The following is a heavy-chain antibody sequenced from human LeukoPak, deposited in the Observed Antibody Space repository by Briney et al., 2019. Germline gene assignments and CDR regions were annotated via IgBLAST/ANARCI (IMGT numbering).Heavy chain of an antibody. CDR2: IYYSGST. J-gene: IGHJ4*02. Sequence: SETLSLTCTVSGGSISSYYWSWIRQPPGKGLEWIGYIYYSGSTNYNPSLKSRVTISVDTSKNQFSLKLSSVTAADTAVYYCARGHSYGYTDHFDYWGQGTLVTVSS. CDR3: ARGHSYGYTDHFDY. V-gene: IGHV4-59*01. D-gene: IGHD5-18*01. CDR1: GGSISSYY.